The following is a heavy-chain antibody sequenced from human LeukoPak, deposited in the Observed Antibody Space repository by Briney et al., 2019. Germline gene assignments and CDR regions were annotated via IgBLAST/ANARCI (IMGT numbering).Heavy chain of an antibody. CDR2: IYPGDSDT. Sequence: GESLKISCKGSGYSFTSYWIGWVRQMPGKGLEWMGIIYPGDSDTRYSPSFQGQVTISADKSISTAYLQWSSLKASDTAMYYCARLWYYDSSGYYSDFRFDYWGQGTLVTVSS. D-gene: IGHD3-22*01. CDR1: GYSFTSYW. V-gene: IGHV5-51*01. CDR3: ARLWYYDSSGYYSDFRFDY. J-gene: IGHJ4*02.